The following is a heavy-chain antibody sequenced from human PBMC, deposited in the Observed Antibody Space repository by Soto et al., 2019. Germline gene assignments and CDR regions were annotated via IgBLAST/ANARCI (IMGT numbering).Heavy chain of an antibody. J-gene: IGHJ5*01. Sequence: PSETLSLPFAVSGGSFRGFYWTWIRQSPGKGLEWLGDINHVGITNYNPSLKSRVSIPVDTSKSQFSLKLSSVTAADTAVYYCARETDCWGGRQQPSDSWRNGTRVTV. CDR3: ARETDCWGGRQQPSDS. D-gene: IGHD2-15*01. CDR2: INHVGIT. CDR1: GGSFRGFY. V-gene: IGHV4-34*01.